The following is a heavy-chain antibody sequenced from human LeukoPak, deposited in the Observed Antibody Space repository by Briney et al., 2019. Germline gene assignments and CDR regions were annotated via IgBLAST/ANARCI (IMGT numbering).Heavy chain of an antibody. CDR2: IYSGGST. J-gene: IGHJ5*02. Sequence: GGSLRLSCAASGLTISDNYMSWVRQAPGKGLECVSVIYSGGSTYYADSVKGRFTISTDNSKNTLYLQMNTLRAEDTAVYYCARARPWYTESWFDPWGQGALVTVSS. CDR1: GLTISDNY. V-gene: IGHV3-53*01. D-gene: IGHD2-2*02. CDR3: ARARPWYTESWFDP.